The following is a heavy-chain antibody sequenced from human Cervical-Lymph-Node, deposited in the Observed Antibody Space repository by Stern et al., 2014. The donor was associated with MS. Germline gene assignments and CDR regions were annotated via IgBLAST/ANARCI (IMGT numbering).Heavy chain of an antibody. CDR3: ARLRGCTGHCYFDF. Sequence: VHLVESGAEVKKPGASVKVSCKASGYTFTNYYMHWVRQAPGQGLEWMGIVSTSGDIPSYAQHLQGRGAMTSDTSNTTVFMQLRNLTSEDTAVYFAARLRGCTGHCYFDFWGQGTLVTVSS. CDR1: GYTFTNYY. CDR2: VSTSGDIP. V-gene: IGHV1-46*04. D-gene: IGHD7-27*01. J-gene: IGHJ4*02.